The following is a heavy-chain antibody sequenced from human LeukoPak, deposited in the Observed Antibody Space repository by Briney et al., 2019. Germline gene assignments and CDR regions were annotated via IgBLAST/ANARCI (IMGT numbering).Heavy chain of an antibody. CDR2: IWYDGSNK. J-gene: IGHJ4*02. CDR1: GFTFSSYG. D-gene: IGHD3-22*01. V-gene: IGHV3-33*01. Sequence: PGRSLRLSCAASGFTFSSYGMHWVRQAPGKGLEWVAVIWYDGSNKYYADSVKGRFTISRDNSKNTLYLQMNSLRAEDTAVYYCASCPDSSGYGHFDYWGRGTLVTVSS. CDR3: ASCPDSSGYGHFDY.